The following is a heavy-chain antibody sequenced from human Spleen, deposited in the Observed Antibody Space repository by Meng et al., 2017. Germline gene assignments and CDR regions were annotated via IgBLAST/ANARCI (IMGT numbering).Heavy chain of an antibody. CDR2: IYSGGDT. D-gene: IGHD4-11*01. CDR3: ARDADYSSSRFDY. V-gene: IGHV3-53*05. J-gene: IGHJ4*02. Sequence: GESLKISCAASGFTVSSNYMNWVRQAPGKGLEWVSVIYSGGDTYYADSVKGRFTISRDNSKNTLYLQMNSLRAEDTAVYYCARDADYSSSRFDYWGQGALVTVSS. CDR1: GFTVSSNY.